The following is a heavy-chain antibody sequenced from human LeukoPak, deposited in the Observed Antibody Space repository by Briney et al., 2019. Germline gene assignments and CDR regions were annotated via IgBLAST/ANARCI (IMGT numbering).Heavy chain of an antibody. CDR2: IYHSGST. J-gene: IGHJ4*02. CDR3: ARERGSYSRALDY. Sequence: SETLSLTCAVSGGSISSSNWWSWVRQPPGKGLEWIGEIYHSGSTNYNPSLKSRVTISVDKSKNQFSLKLSSVTAADTAVYYCARERGSYSRALDYWGQGTLVTVSS. V-gene: IGHV4-4*02. D-gene: IGHD1-26*01. CDR1: GGSISSSNW.